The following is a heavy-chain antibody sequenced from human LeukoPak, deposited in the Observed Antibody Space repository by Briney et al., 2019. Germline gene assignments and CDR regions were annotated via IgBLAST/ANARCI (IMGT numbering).Heavy chain of an antibody. J-gene: IGHJ4*02. CDR3: AKYWPAKGIVVVPAATPFDY. V-gene: IGHV3-23*01. Sequence: PGGSLRLSCAASGFTFSSYAMSWVRQAPGKGLEWVSAISGSGGSTYYADSVKGRFTISRDNSKNTLYLQMNSLRAEDTAVYYCAKYWPAKGIVVVPAATPFDYWGQGTLVTVSS. CDR2: ISGSGGST. D-gene: IGHD2-2*01. CDR1: GFTFSSYA.